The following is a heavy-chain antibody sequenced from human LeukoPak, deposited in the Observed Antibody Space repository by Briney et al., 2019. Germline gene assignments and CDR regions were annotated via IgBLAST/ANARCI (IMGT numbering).Heavy chain of an antibody. D-gene: IGHD3-3*01. Sequence: RPLETLSLTCAVYGGSFSGYYWTWIRQPPGKGLEWIGEIHHSGSTNYNLSLKSRVSISADTSKNQFSLKLSSVIAADTAVYYCARGSGSPVVRLTYGMDVWGQGTTVTVSS. CDR3: ARGSGSPVVRLTYGMDV. V-gene: IGHV4-34*01. J-gene: IGHJ6*02. CDR2: IHHSGST. CDR1: GGSFSGYY.